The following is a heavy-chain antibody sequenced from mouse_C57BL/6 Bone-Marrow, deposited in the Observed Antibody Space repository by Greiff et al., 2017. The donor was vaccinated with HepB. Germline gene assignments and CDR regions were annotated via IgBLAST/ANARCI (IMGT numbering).Heavy chain of an antibody. CDR3: ARRTYYSNYLDY. V-gene: IGHV1-22*01. Sequence: VQLQQSGPELVKPGASVKMSCKASGYTFTDYNMHWVKQSHGKSLEWIGYINPNNGGTSYNQKFKGKATLTVNKSSSTAYMELRSLTSEDSAVYYCARRTYYSNYLDYWGQGTTLTVSS. CDR2: INPNNGGT. CDR1: GYTFTDYN. J-gene: IGHJ2*01. D-gene: IGHD2-5*01.